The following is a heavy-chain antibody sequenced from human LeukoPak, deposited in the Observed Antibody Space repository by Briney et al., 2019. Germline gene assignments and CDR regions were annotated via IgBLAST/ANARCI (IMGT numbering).Heavy chain of an antibody. CDR2: ISYDGSNK. CDR1: GFTFSSYA. V-gene: IGHV3-30-3*01. D-gene: IGHD6-13*01. Sequence: GGSLRLSCAASGFTFSSYAMHWVRQAPGKGLEWVAVISYDGSNKYYADSVKGRFTISRDNSKNTLYMQMNSLRAEDTAVYYCARDDSVYRIAAAGTNYWGQGTLVTVSS. J-gene: IGHJ4*02. CDR3: ARDDSVYRIAAAGTNY.